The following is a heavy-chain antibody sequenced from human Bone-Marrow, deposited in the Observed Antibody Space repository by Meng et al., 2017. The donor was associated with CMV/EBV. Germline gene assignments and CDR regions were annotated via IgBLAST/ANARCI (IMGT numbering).Heavy chain of an antibody. D-gene: IGHD3-3*01. CDR2: IYYSGNT. CDR1: GGSISSSSYY. V-gene: IGHV4-39*01. Sequence: SETLSLTCTVSGGSISSSSYYWGWIRQPPGKGLEWIGNIYYSGNTYYNLSLKRRVTISVDTSKNQFSLKLSSVTAADTAVYYCAKSSDFWSGYYYYYYGMDVWGQGTTVTVSS. CDR3: AKSSDFWSGYYYYYYGMDV. J-gene: IGHJ6*02.